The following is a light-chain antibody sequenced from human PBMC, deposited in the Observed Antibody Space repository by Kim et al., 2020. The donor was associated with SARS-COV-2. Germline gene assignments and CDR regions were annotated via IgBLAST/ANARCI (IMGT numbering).Light chain of an antibody. CDR3: CSYAGSYV. CDR1: GSDVGGYNY. Sequence: PGQSVTIYCTGAGSDVGGYNYVSWYQQHPGKAPKLMIYDVSKRPSGVPERFSGSKSGNTASLTISGLQAEDEADYYCCSYAGSYVFGTGTKVTVL. CDR2: DVS. V-gene: IGLV2-11*01. J-gene: IGLJ1*01.